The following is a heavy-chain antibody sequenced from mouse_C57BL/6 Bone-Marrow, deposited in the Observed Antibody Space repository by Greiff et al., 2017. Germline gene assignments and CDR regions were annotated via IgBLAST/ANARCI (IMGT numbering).Heavy chain of an antibody. V-gene: IGHV1-63*01. D-gene: IGHD1-1*01. CDR2: IYPGGGYT. CDR1: GYTFTNYW. Sequence: QVQLQQSGAELVRPGTSVKMSCKASGYTFTNYWIGWAKQRPGHGLEWIGDIYPGGGYTNYNEKFKGKATLTADKSSSTAYMQFSSLTSEDSASYYCAREARNYYGSSYGYFDVWGTGTTVTVSS. CDR3: AREARNYYGSSYGYFDV. J-gene: IGHJ1*03.